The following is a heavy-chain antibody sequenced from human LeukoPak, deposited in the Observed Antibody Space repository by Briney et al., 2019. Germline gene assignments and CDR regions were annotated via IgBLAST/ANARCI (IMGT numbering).Heavy chain of an antibody. CDR2: ISGSGGDT. D-gene: IGHD6-13*01. J-gene: IGHJ4*02. V-gene: IGHV3-23*01. CDR1: GFTFSSYA. CDR3: ARDLSYSSGWSDY. Sequence: GGSLSLSCAASGFTFSSYAMRCARQPPGEGLEWVSAISGSGGDTFYADSVKGQFTISRENFKNTLSLQMNRLRAEDTALYYCARDLSYSSGWSDYWGQGTLVTVSS.